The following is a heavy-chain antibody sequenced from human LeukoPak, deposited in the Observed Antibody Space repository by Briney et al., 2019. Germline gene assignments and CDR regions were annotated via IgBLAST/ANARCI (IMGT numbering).Heavy chain of an antibody. CDR3: AKDRSWHGLEY. J-gene: IGHJ4*02. Sequence: GGSLRLSCAASGFTFSSYSMNWVRQAPGKGLEWVSYISSSSSTIYYADSVKGQFTISRDNSKNRLYLQMDSLRGEDTAVYYCAKDRSWHGLEYWGQGALVTASS. V-gene: IGHV3-48*01. CDR2: ISSSSSTI. D-gene: IGHD3-16*02. CDR1: GFTFSSYS.